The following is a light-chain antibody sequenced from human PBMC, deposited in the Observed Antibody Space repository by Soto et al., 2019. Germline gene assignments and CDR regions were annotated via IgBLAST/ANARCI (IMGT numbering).Light chain of an antibody. J-gene: IGLJ2*01. Sequence: QSALTQPASVSGSPGQSITISCTGTSSDIGGYKYVSWYQHHPGRAPKFIIYEVNNRPSGVSNRFSGSKSGNTASLTIAGLPTEDEADYYCLSYTRNTTLLFGGGTKLTVL. CDR3: LSYTRNTTLL. V-gene: IGLV2-14*01. CDR1: SSDIGGYKY. CDR2: EVN.